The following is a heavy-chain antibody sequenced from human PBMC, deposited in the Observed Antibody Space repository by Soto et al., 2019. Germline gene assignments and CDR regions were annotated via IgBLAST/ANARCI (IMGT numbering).Heavy chain of an antibody. CDR2: TFHTGST. D-gene: IGHD2-8*01. CDR3: ARAGEGTSLMVYAPADL. Sequence: PSETLSLTCTVSGGSMNTGDYYWNWIRQPPGKGLEWIGYTFHTGSTYYNPSPRSRVSISVDTSKNNFSPKLTSVTAADTAVYFCARAGEGTSLMVYAPADLWGPGTLVTVSS. V-gene: IGHV4-30-4*01. CDR1: GGSMNTGDYY. J-gene: IGHJ5*02.